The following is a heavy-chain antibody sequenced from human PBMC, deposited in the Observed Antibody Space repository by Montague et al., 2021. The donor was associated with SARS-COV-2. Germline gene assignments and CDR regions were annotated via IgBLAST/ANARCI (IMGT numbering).Heavy chain of an antibody. V-gene: IGHV4-34*01. D-gene: IGHD6-19*01. CDR1: GGSFSGYY. CDR3: ARRAQWQLSWFFDL. Sequence: SETLSLTCAVYGGSFSGYYWSWIRQPPGKGLEWIGEINHSGSTXXXPSXXXRVTISRDTSKSQFSLKLSSVTAADTAVYYCARRAQWQLSWFFDLWGRGTLVTVSS. CDR2: INHSGST. J-gene: IGHJ2*01.